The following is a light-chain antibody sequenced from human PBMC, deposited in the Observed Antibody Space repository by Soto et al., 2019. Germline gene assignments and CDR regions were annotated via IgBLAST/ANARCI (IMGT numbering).Light chain of an antibody. CDR3: QHYNSYSEA. CDR1: QTISSW. V-gene: IGKV1-5*03. Sequence: DIQMTQSPSTLSAYVGDRVTITCRASQTISSWLAWYQQKPGKAPKLLIYKASTLKSGVPSSFSGSGSGTEFTLTISGLQPDDFATYYCQHYNSYSEAFGQGTKVDIK. CDR2: KAS. J-gene: IGKJ1*01.